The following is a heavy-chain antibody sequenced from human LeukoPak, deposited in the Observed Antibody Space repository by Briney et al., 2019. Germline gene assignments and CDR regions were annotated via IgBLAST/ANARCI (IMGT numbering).Heavy chain of an antibody. CDR1: GFTFSSYW. CDR3: ARQAGDY. J-gene: IGHJ4*02. Sequence: GSLRLSCVASGFTFSSYWMSWVRQAPGKGLEWEANIKQDGSEKYYVDSVKGRFTISRDNAKNSLYLQMNSLRAEDTAVYYCARQAGDYRGQGTLVTVSS. V-gene: IGHV3-7*01. CDR2: IKQDGSEK. D-gene: IGHD3-10*01.